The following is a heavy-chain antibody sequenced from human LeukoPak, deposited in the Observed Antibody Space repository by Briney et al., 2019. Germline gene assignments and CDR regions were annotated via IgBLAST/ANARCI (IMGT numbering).Heavy chain of an antibody. V-gene: IGHV1-69*05. J-gene: IGHJ4*02. CDR2: IIPIFGTA. CDR3: ATSSQVVPATFFDY. Sequence: SVKVSCKASGGTFSSYAISWVRQAPGQGLEWMGGIIPIFGTANYAQKFQGRVTITTDESTSTAYMELSSLRAEDTAVYYCATSSQVVPATFFDYWGQGTLVTVSS. CDR1: GGTFSSYA. D-gene: IGHD2-2*01.